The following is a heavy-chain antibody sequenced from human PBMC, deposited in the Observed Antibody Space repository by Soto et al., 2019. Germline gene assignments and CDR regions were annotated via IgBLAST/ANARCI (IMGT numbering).Heavy chain of an antibody. CDR3: ARDYSNYAQYYYYMDV. CDR2: IWYDGSNK. D-gene: IGHD4-4*01. CDR1: GFTFSSYS. J-gene: IGHJ6*03. Sequence: GGSLRLSCAASGFTFSSYSMHWVRQAPGKGLEWVAVIWYDGSNKYYADSVKGRFTISRDNSKNTLYLQMNSLRAEDTAVYYCARDYSNYAQYYYYMDVWGKGTTVTVSS. V-gene: IGHV3-33*01.